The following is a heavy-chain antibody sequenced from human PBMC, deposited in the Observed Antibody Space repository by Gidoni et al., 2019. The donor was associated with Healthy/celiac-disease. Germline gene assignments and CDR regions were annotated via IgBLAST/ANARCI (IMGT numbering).Heavy chain of an antibody. D-gene: IGHD3-3*01. V-gene: IGHV3-23*01. CDR2: ISGSGGST. J-gene: IGHJ3*02. CDR1: VFTFSSYA. Sequence: EVQLLESGGGLVQPGGSLRLSSAASVFTFSSYAMIWVRQAPGKGLEWVSAISGSGGSTYYADSVKGRFTISRDNSKNTLYLQMNSLRAEDTAVYYCANWGRERGHTIFGVVISPFDIWGQGTMVTVSS. CDR3: ANWGRERGHTIFGVVISPFDI.